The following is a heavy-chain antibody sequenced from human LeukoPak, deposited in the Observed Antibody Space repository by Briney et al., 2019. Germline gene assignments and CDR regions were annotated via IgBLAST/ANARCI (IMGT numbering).Heavy chain of an antibody. Sequence: TSETLSLTCAVYGGSFSGYYWSWIRQPPGKGLEWIGEINHSGSTNYNLSLKSRVTISVDTSKNQFSLKLSSVTAADTAVYYCARGYNWNYGPFDYWGQGTLVTVSS. J-gene: IGHJ4*02. V-gene: IGHV4-34*01. CDR1: GGSFSGYY. CDR2: INHSGST. CDR3: ARGYNWNYGPFDY. D-gene: IGHD1-7*01.